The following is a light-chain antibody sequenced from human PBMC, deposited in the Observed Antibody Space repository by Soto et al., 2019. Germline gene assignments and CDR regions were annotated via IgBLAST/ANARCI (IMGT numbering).Light chain of an antibody. J-gene: IGKJ1*01. CDR2: AAS. V-gene: IGKV1-39*01. CDR1: QTIINY. Sequence: DIQMTQSPSSLSASIGDRVTITCRASQTIINYLNWYQHKPETAPKLLIYAASSLQSGVPSRFSGSGSGTDFTLTISSLQPEDFATYYCQQSYSIPPTFGQGTKVDIK. CDR3: QQSYSIPPT.